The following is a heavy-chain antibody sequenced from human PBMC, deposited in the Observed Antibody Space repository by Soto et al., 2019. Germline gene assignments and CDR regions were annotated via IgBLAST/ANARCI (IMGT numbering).Heavy chain of an antibody. Sequence: QLHLVRSGAVVKKPGASVTVSCSASGYPVTAYYMHWGRQAPGRGLEGLGGINPATGAAEYTRTCLGGVTMTREPSPSTVFMELSGLTSEATAVFYCARGGGVGVAGSAAFDMWGQGALVTVSS. J-gene: IGHJ3*02. V-gene: IGHV1-2*02. D-gene: IGHD3-3*01. CDR3: ARGGGVGVAGSAAFDM. CDR2: INPATGAA. CDR1: GYPVTAYY.